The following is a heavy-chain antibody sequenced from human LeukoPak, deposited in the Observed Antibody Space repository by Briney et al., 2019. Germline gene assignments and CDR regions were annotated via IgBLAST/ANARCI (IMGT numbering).Heavy chain of an antibody. CDR3: ARAVGEYCSSTSCYSIDY. Sequence: SETLSLTCTVSGGSISSGDYYWSWIRQPPGKGLEWIGYIYYSGSTYYNPSLKSRVTISVDTSKNQFSLKLSSVTAADTAVYYCARAVGEYCSSTSCYSIDYWGQGTLVTVSS. D-gene: IGHD2-2*01. V-gene: IGHV4-30-4*08. CDR2: IYYSGST. J-gene: IGHJ4*02. CDR1: GGSISSGDYY.